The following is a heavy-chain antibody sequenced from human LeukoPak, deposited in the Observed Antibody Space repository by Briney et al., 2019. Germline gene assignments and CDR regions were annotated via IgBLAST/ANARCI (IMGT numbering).Heavy chain of an antibody. CDR2: ISGSGGST. CDR3: AKYLYSYYYYGMDV. Sequence: PGGSLRLSCAASGFTFSSYAKSWVRQAPGKGLEWVSAISGSGGSTYYADSVKGRFTISRDNSKNTLYLQMNSLRAEDTAVYYCAKYLYSYYYYGMDVWGQGTTVTVTS. CDR1: GFTFSSYA. J-gene: IGHJ6*02. V-gene: IGHV3-23*01. D-gene: IGHD2-15*01.